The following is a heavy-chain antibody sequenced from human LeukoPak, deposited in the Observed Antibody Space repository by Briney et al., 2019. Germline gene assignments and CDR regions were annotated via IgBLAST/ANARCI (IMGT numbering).Heavy chain of an antibody. CDR2: INTSGGST. CDR3: AKLASFYYYYMDV. V-gene: IGHV3-23*01. J-gene: IGHJ6*03. Sequence: GRSLRLSCVAPGFTFRHYDMSWVRQAPGKGLEWVSSINTSGGSTYYADSLQGRFTISRDNSKNTLHLQMNSLRAEDTAVYYCAKLASFYYYYMDVWGKGTTVTVSS. CDR1: GFTFRHYD. D-gene: IGHD6-13*01.